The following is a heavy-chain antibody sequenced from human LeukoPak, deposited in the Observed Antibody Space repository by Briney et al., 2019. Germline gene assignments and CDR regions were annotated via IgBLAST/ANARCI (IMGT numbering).Heavy chain of an antibody. CDR1: GGSISSGGYY. J-gene: IGHJ6*04. D-gene: IGHD3-16*01. V-gene: IGHV4-31*03. Sequence: SETLSLTCIVSGGSISSGGYYWSWIRQHPGKGLEWIGYIYYSGSTYYNPSLKSRVTISVDTSKNQFSLKLSSVTAADTAVYYCARAVRFDYYYGMDVWGKGTTVTVSS. CDR3: ARAVRFDYYYGMDV. CDR2: IYYSGST.